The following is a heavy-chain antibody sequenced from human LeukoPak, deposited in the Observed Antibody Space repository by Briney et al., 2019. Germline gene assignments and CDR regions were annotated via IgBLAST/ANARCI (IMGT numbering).Heavy chain of an antibody. V-gene: IGHV3-23*01. CDR3: ASTVVTYHDAFDI. Sequence: GGSLRLSCAASGFTFSSDAMSWVPQAPGKGLVWVSAISGSGGSTYYADSVKGRFTITRDNSKNTLYLQMNSRRAADTAVYYRASTVVTYHDAFDIWGQGTMVTVSS. CDR1: GFTFSSDA. D-gene: IGHD4-23*01. J-gene: IGHJ3*02. CDR2: ISGSGGST.